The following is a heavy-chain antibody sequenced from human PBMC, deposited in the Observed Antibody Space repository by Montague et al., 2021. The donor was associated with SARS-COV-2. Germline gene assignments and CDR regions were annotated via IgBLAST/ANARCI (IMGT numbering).Heavy chain of an antibody. CDR3: VRLPHYDGLNGPPDF. CDR1: GVSVTDYY. D-gene: IGHD3-9*01. Sequence: SETLSLTCTVSGVSVTDYYWSWIRQPPGMGLEWVGDVLYNKGTNFNPSLKSRVAISVDTSKNQFSLRLTSVTAADTAFYYCVRLPHYDGLNGPPDFWDQGTWVTVSS. V-gene: IGHV4-59*08. CDR2: VLYNKGT. J-gene: IGHJ4*02.